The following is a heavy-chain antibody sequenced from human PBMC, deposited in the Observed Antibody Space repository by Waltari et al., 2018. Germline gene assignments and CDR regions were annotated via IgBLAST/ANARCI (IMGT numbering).Heavy chain of an antibody. CDR3: AKDRGRGYGDYYGMDV. D-gene: IGHD4-17*01. V-gene: IGHV3-23*01. Sequence: EVQLLESGGGLVQPGGSLRLSCAASGFTFSSYAMSWVRQAPGKGLEWVSAISGSGGSTYYADSVKGRFTISRDNSKNTLYLQMNSLRAEDTAVYYCAKDRGRGYGDYYGMDVWGQGTTVTVSS. CDR2: ISGSGGST. J-gene: IGHJ6*02. CDR1: GFTFSSYA.